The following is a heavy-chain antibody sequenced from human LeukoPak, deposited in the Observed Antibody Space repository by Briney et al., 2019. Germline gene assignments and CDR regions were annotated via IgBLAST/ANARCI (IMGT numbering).Heavy chain of an antibody. V-gene: IGHV3-30*18. CDR1: GFXFSNYD. D-gene: IGHD3-10*01. Sequence: GGSLRLSCAASGFXFSNYDIHWVRQAPGKGLEWVTVISYDGNHKYYADSVKGRFTISRDNSKNMLYLQMNSLRAEDTAVYYCAKTGMVRGVIAYLFDYWGQGTLVTVSS. J-gene: IGHJ4*02. CDR2: ISYDGNHK. CDR3: AKTGMVRGVIAYLFDY.